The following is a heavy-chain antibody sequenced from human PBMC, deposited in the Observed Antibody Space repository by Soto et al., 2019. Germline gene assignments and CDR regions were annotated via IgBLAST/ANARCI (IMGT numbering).Heavy chain of an antibody. D-gene: IGHD3-9*01. Sequence: QVQLVQSGAEVKKPGSSVKVSCKASGGTFSSYTISWVRQAPGQGLEWMGRIIPILGIANYAQKFQGRVTITADKSTSTAYTELSSLRSEDTAVYYCARTLNYDILTGWWFDPWGQGTLVTVSS. V-gene: IGHV1-69*02. CDR2: IIPILGIA. J-gene: IGHJ5*02. CDR1: GGTFSSYT. CDR3: ARTLNYDILTGWWFDP.